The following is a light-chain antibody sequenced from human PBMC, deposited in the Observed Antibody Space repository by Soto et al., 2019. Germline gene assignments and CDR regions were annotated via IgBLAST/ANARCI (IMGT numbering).Light chain of an antibody. CDR1: QSVSSSY. V-gene: IGKV3-11*01. CDR3: QQRSEWPLT. Sequence: EIVLTQSPGTLSLSPGERATLSCRASQSVSSSYLAWYQQKPGQAPRLLIYDTSIRATGIPARFTGSGSGTDFTLTISSLEPEDFAVYYCQQRSEWPLTFGGGTKVDIK. J-gene: IGKJ4*01. CDR2: DTS.